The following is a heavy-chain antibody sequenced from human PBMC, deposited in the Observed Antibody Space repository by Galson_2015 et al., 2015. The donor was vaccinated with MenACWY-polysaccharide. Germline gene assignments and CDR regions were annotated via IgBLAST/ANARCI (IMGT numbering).Heavy chain of an antibody. V-gene: IGHV3-33*01. Sequence: SLRLSCAASGSRFSHSGMHWVRQAPGKGLEWVAVIQYDGSKIVYADSVKGRFTISRDNSKNTLFLEMNSLGSEDTAVYYCAREGSWIVFHAFDTWGQGTMVTVSS. CDR3: AREGSWIVFHAFDT. CDR2: IQYDGSKI. CDR1: GSRFSHSG. D-gene: IGHD2-2*03. J-gene: IGHJ3*02.